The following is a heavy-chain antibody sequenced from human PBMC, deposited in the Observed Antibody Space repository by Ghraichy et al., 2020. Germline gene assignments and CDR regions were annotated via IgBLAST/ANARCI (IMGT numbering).Heavy chain of an antibody. J-gene: IGHJ4*02. V-gene: IGHV1-58*01. CDR1: GFSFSSSV. CDR2: IVVGSGNT. Sequence: SVKVSCKASGFSFSSSVVQWVRQARGQRLERVGWIVVGSGNTNYAQGFQGRVTISRDESTSTAYMDLSSLRSDDTAVYYCAATPHDFWTGYYGFYFDYWGQGTLVTVSS. CDR3: AATPHDFWTGYYGFYFDY. D-gene: IGHD3/OR15-3a*01.